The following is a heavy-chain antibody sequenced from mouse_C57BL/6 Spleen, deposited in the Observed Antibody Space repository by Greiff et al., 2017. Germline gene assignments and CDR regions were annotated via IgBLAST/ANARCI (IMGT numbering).Heavy chain of an antibody. Sequence: EVQLQQSGPELVKPGASVKISCKASGYSFTDYNMNWVKQSNGKSLEWIGVINPNYGTTSYNQKFKGKATLTVDQSSSTAYMPLNSLTSEDSAVYYCAREGYSNYAYYFDYWGQGTTLTVSS. J-gene: IGHJ2*01. CDR2: INPNYGTT. D-gene: IGHD2-5*01. CDR1: GYSFTDYN. V-gene: IGHV1-39*01. CDR3: AREGYSNYAYYFDY.